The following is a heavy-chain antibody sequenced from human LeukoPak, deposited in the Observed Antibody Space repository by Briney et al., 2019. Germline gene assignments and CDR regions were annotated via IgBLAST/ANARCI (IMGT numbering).Heavy chain of an antibody. Sequence: GGSLRLSCAASGFTFSSYAMSWVRQAPGKGLEWVSAISGSGGSTYYADSVKGRFTITRDNSKNTLYLQMNSLRAEDTAVYYCAKDRVAFGYFDYWGQGTLVTVSS. V-gene: IGHV3-23*01. D-gene: IGHD2-15*01. CDR3: AKDRVAFGYFDY. CDR2: ISGSGGST. J-gene: IGHJ4*02. CDR1: GFTFSSYA.